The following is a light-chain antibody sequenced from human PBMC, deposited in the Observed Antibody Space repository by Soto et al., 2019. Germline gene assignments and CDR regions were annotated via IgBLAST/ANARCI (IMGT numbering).Light chain of an antibody. CDR1: QSVTNNY. Sequence: EVVLTQSPGTLSLSPGERATLSCRASQSVTNNYLAWYQQRPGQAPRLLIFGSSHRATGIPDRFSGSGSGTDFTLPISRLEPEDLAVYYCHQYGSSPPYTFGQGTKLEIK. CDR3: HQYGSSPPYT. CDR2: GSS. J-gene: IGKJ2*01. V-gene: IGKV3-20*01.